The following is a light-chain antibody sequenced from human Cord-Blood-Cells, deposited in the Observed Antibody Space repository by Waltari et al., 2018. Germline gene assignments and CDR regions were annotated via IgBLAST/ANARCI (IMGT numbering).Light chain of an antibody. J-gene: IGLJ1*01. CDR1: RGDVGGYNY. CDR2: DVS. V-gene: IGLV2-11*01. CDR3: CSYAGSYTYV. Sequence: QSALNQPRSVSGSPGQSVTTSRTGTRGDVGGYNYVSWYQQHPGKAPNLIIYDVSKRPSGVPDLFSGSKSGNTAPLTISGLQAEDEADYYCCSYAGSYTYVFGTGTKVTVL.